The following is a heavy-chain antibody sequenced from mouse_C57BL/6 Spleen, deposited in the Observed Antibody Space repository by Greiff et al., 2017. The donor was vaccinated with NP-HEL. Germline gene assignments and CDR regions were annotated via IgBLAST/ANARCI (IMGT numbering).Heavy chain of an antibody. CDR1: GYTFTSYT. J-gene: IGHJ2*01. CDR2: INPSSGYT. CDR3: ASNGETTVGSFDY. Sequence: QVQLKQSGADLARPGASVKMSCKASGYTFTSYTMHWVKQRPGQGLEWIGYINPSSGYTKYNQKFKDKATLTADKSSSTAYMQLSSLTSEDSAVYYCASNGETTVGSFDYWGQGTTLTVSS. D-gene: IGHD1-1*01. V-gene: IGHV1-4*01.